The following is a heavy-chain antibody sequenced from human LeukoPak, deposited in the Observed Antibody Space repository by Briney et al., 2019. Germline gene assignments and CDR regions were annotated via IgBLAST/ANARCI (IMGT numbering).Heavy chain of an antibody. V-gene: IGHV3-66*01. J-gene: IGHJ4*02. D-gene: IGHD2-15*01. CDR1: GFTVSSNY. Sequence: GGSLRLSCAASGFTVSSNYMSWVRQAPGKGLEWVSVIYSGGSTYYADSVKGRCTISRDNSKNTLYLQMNSLRAEDTAVYYCAREPRYCSGGSCSGWGQGTLVTVSS. CDR3: AREPRYCSGGSCSG. CDR2: IYSGGST.